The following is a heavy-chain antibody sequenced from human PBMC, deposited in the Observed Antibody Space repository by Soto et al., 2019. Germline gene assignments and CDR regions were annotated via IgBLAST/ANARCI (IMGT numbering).Heavy chain of an antibody. J-gene: IGHJ6*02. D-gene: IGHD6-6*01. CDR1: GYTFTSYG. V-gene: IGHV1-18*01. CDR2: ISAYNGNT. Sequence: GASVKVSCKASGYTFTSYGISWVRQAPGQGLEWMGWISAYNGNTNYAQKLQGRVTMTTDTSTSTAYMELRSLRSDDTAVYYCAREKAARPGGRYYYYGMDVWGQGTTVTVSS. CDR3: AREKAARPGGRYYYYGMDV.